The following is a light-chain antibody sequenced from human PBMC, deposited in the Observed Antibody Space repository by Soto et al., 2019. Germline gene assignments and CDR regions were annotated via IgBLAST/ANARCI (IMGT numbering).Light chain of an antibody. J-gene: IGLJ1*01. CDR3: EACDNSMNGYV. Sequence: QSVLTQPPSASGAPGQRVTISCSGSSPNIGGHAVHWYKQLPGTAPKVLIYSNNQRPSGVPDRFSGAKSGTSDSLAISRLQYEDEADYYCEACDNSMNGYVLGTGNKVTVL. CDR1: SPNIGGHA. CDR2: SNN. V-gene: IGLV1-44*01.